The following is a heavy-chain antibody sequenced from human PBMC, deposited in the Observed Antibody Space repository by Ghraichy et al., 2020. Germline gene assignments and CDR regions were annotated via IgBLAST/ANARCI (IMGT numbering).Heavy chain of an antibody. CDR1: GGSISSGGYY. V-gene: IGHV4-31*03. CDR3: ARADNYDFWSGYLGSNWFDP. CDR2: IYYSGST. D-gene: IGHD3-3*01. Sequence: SETLSLTCTVSGGSISSGGYYWSWIRQHPGKGLEWIGYIYYSGSTYYNPSLKSRVTISVDTSKNQFSLKLSSVTAADTAVYYCARADNYDFWSGYLGSNWFDPWGQGTLVTVSS. J-gene: IGHJ5*02.